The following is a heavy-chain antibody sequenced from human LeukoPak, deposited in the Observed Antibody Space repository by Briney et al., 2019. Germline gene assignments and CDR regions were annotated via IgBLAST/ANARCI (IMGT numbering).Heavy chain of an antibody. CDR3: ARDERAARPNLDY. CDR1: GFTFSSYS. J-gene: IGHJ4*02. D-gene: IGHD6-6*01. CDR2: ISSTSTYI. Sequence: GGSLRLSCAASGFTFSSYSISWVRQAPGEGPEWVSSISSTSTYIYYADSVKGRFSISRDNAKNSVYLQMNSLRAEDTAVYYCARDERAARPNLDYWGQGVLVTVSS. V-gene: IGHV3-21*01.